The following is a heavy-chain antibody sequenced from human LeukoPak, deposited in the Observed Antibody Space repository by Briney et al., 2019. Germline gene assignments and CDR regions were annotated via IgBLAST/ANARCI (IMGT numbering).Heavy chain of an antibody. CDR3: ARDLETGDGYNSGVGAFDI. CDR2: IYYSGST. Sequence: SETLSLTCTVSGGSISSYSWSWIRQPPGKGLEWIGYIYYSGSTNYNPSLKSRVTISVDTSKNQFSLKLSSVTAADTAVYYCARDLETGDGYNSGVGAFDIWGQGTMVTVSS. J-gene: IGHJ3*02. D-gene: IGHD5-24*01. CDR1: GGSISSYS. V-gene: IGHV4-59*01.